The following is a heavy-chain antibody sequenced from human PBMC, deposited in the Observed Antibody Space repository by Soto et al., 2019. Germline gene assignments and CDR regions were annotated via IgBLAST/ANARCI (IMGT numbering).Heavy chain of an antibody. Sequence: QVQLVQSGAEVKKPGSSVKASCKASGGTFSSYAISWVRQAPGQGLEWMGGIIPIFGTANYAQKFQGRVTITADEPTRTAYMELSSLRSEDTAVYYCARHVPAAGYYYGMDVWGQGTTVTVSS. CDR1: GGTFSSYA. D-gene: IGHD2-2*01. CDR2: IIPIFGTA. J-gene: IGHJ6*02. V-gene: IGHV1-69*12. CDR3: ARHVPAAGYYYGMDV.